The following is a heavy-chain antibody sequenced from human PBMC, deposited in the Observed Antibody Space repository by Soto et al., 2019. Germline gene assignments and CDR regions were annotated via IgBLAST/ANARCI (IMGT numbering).Heavy chain of an antibody. CDR3: ARVWYSSSSGYYYYGMDV. CDR2: IYYSGST. V-gene: IGHV4-59*01. D-gene: IGHD6-6*01. J-gene: IGHJ6*02. CDR1: GGSISSYY. Sequence: PSETLSLTCTVSGGSISSYYWSWIRQPPGKGLEWIGYIYYSGSTNYNPSLKSRVTISVDTSKNQFSLKLSSVTAADTAVYYCARVWYSSSSGYYYYGMDVWGQGTTVTVSS.